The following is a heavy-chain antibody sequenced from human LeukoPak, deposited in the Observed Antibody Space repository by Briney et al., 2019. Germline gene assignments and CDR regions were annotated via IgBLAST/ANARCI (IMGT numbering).Heavy chain of an antibody. J-gene: IGHJ4*02. CDR1: GGSINTANYY. Sequence: SQTLSLTCTVSGGSINTANYYWTWIRQPPGKGLEWIGYISYSGTPYYHPSLNSRVTISLDTSKNQFSLRLNSVTAADTAMYYCARDRYGDFEDYWGQGTLVTVS. CDR3: ARDRYGDFEDY. D-gene: IGHD4-17*01. CDR2: ISYSGTP. V-gene: IGHV4-30-4*08.